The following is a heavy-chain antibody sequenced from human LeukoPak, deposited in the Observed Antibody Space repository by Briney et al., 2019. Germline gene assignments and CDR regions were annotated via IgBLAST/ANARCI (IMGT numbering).Heavy chain of an antibody. CDR3: AKDVGPILFDY. V-gene: IGHV3-23*01. Sequence: PGGSLRLSCVASGFTFSHYAMSCVRQAPGKGLDWVSTISDSGVNTHYADSVKGRFTISRDNSRDTLSLQMNSLRVEDSAVYYCAKDVGPILFDYWSQGTLVTVSS. D-gene: IGHD1-26*01. CDR2: ISDSGVNT. J-gene: IGHJ4*02. CDR1: GFTFSHYA.